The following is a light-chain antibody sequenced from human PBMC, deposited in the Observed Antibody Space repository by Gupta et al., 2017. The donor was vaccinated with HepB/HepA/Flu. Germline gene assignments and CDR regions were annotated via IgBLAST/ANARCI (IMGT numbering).Light chain of an antibody. J-gene: IGLJ2*01. Sequence: QSGLTQPPSASGAPGKRVTISCSGTRSKIGRVRVSWYQHVPGTAPKLLIYGNSQRPSGVSDRFSGSNSDTSASLAISGLRPEDAAVYYCAAWDDSLNVLVFGGGTKLTV. CDR3: AAWDDSLNVLV. CDR2: GNS. CDR1: RSKIGRVR. V-gene: IGLV1-44*01.